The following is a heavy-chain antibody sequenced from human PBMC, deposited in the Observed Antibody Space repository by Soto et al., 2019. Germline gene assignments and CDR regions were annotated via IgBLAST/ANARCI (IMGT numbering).Heavy chain of an antibody. J-gene: IGHJ4*02. V-gene: IGHV3-30*19. CDR2: TSYDGSNK. Sequence: QVQLVESGGGVVQPGTSLRLSCVGSGFTFRRYVIHWVRQAPGKGLEWVALTSYDGSNKYYDDSVKGRFTISRDNSRNTVDLQMDNMRLEDTALYYCARWGTMGGLDVWGQGTLVSVSS. CDR1: GFTFRRYV. D-gene: IGHD3-16*01. CDR3: ARWGTMGGLDV.